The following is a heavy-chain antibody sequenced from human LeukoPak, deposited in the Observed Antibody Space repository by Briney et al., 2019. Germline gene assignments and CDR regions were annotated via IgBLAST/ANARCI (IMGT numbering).Heavy chain of an antibody. D-gene: IGHD2-2*01. V-gene: IGHV4-34*01. CDR1: GGSFSGYH. CDR2: INHGGST. J-gene: IGHJ5*02. Sequence: PSETLSLTCGVHGGSFSGYHWSWIRQPPGKGLEWIGEINHGGSTNYNSSLKSRVTISVDTSKNQFSLKLSSVTAADTAVYYCARSSNLAYNWFDPWGQGTLVTVSS. CDR3: ARSSNLAYNWFDP.